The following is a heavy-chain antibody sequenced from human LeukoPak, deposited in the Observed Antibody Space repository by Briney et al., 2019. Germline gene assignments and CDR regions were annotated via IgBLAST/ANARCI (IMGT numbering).Heavy chain of an antibody. V-gene: IGHV1-8*01. Sequence: ASVKVSCKASGYTFTNYDINWVRQAPGQGLEWMGWMNPNSGNRGYAQKFQGRVTMTRNTAISTAYMELSSLRSEDTAVYYCARVYGDVDYWGQGTLVTVSS. CDR3: ARVYGDVDY. D-gene: IGHD2/OR15-2a*01. CDR1: GYTFTNYD. J-gene: IGHJ4*02. CDR2: MNPNSGNR.